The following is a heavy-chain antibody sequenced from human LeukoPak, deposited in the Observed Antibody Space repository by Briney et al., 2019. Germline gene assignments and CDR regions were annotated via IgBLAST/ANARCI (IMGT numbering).Heavy chain of an antibody. D-gene: IGHD3-16*02. J-gene: IGHJ6*02. CDR3: ARDKGDYEFVWGNYRSYHDYGMDV. Sequence: PGRSLRLSCAASGFTFSSYGMHWVRQAPGKGLEWAAVIWYDGSNKYYADSVKGRFTISRDNSKRTLSLQMSSLRAEDTAVYYCARDKGDYEFVWGNYRSYHDYGMDVWGQGTTVTVSS. V-gene: IGHV3-33*01. CDR1: GFTFSSYG. CDR2: IWYDGSNK.